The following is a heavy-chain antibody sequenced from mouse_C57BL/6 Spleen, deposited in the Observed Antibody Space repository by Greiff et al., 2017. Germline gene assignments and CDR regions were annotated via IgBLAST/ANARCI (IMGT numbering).Heavy chain of an antibody. CDR2: IDPENGDT. CDR1: GFNIKDDY. V-gene: IGHV14-4*01. J-gene: IGHJ4*01. Sequence: EVKLEESGAELVRPGASVKLSCTASGFNIKDDYMHWVKQRPEQGLEWIGWIDPENGDTEYASKFKGKATIAADTSSNTAYLQLSSLTSEDTAVYYCTSGSRGAMDDWGQGTSVTVSS. D-gene: IGHD1-1*01. CDR3: TSGSRGAMDD.